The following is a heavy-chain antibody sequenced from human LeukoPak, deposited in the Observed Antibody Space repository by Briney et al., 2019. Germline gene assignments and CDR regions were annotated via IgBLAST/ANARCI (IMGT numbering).Heavy chain of an antibody. CDR1: GFTFSSYS. Sequence: GGSLRLSCAASGFTFSSYSMNWVRQAPGKGLEWASYISSSSSTIYYADSVKGRFTISRDNAKNSLYLQMNSLRAEDTAVYYCARDLVYCGGDCYSDYWGQGTLVTVSS. CDR2: ISSSSSTI. D-gene: IGHD2-21*02. CDR3: ARDLVYCGGDCYSDY. V-gene: IGHV3-48*01. J-gene: IGHJ4*02.